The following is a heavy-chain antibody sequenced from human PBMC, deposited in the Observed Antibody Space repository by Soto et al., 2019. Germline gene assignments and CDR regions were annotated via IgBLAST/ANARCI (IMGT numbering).Heavy chain of an antibody. CDR3: AKATATGGGAFDI. D-gene: IGHD2-8*02. Sequence: QPGGSLRLSCAASGFTCSSYDMSWVRQAPGKGLEWVSTILVGGNTYYADSVKGRFTISRDNSKNTLYLQMNSLTAGDTAVYYCAKATATGGGAFDICGQGTMVTVSS. J-gene: IGHJ3*02. CDR2: ILVGGNT. V-gene: IGHV3-23*01. CDR1: GFTCSSYD.